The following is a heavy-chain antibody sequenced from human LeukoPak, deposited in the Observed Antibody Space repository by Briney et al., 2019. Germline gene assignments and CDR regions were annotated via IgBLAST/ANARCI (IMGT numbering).Heavy chain of an antibody. CDR3: ARGGSSWFADPSDY. CDR1: RFTFNSYW. D-gene: IGHD6-13*01. J-gene: IGHJ4*02. CDR2: IKQDGSEK. V-gene: IGHV3-7*01. Sequence: GGSLRLSCAASRFTFNSYWMSWVRQAPGKGLEWVANIKQDGSEKYYVDSVKGRFTISRDNAKNSLSLQMNSLRAEDTAVYYCARGGSSWFADPSDYWGQGTLVTVSS.